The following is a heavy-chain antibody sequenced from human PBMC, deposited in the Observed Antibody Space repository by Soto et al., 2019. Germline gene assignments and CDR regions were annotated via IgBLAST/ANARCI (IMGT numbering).Heavy chain of an antibody. CDR1: GGSISHNS. V-gene: IGHV4-59*01. Sequence: QVQLQESGPGLVKPSETLSLTCSVSGGSISHNSWSWIRQPPGKGLEWIGYIYYNGNTNYNPSLKSRVTMSVDTSRNQISLKLTTVTAADTAVYYCTRANWYSEYWGQGTLVTVSS. CDR3: TRANWYSEY. CDR2: IYYNGNT. J-gene: IGHJ4*02. D-gene: IGHD7-27*01.